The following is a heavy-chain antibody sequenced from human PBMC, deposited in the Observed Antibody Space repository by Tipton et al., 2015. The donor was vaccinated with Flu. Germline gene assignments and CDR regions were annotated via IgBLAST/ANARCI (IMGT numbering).Heavy chain of an antibody. Sequence: SLRLSCAASGFTFSSYAMSWVRQAPGKGLEWVSAISGSGGSTYYADSVKGRFTISRDNSKNTLYLQMNSLRAEDTAVYYCAKSKYSGGWYEYYYGMDVWGQGTTVTVSS. CDR3: AKSKYSGGWYEYYYGMDV. J-gene: IGHJ6*02. CDR1: GFTFSSYA. D-gene: IGHD6-19*01. V-gene: IGHV3-23*01. CDR2: ISGSGGST.